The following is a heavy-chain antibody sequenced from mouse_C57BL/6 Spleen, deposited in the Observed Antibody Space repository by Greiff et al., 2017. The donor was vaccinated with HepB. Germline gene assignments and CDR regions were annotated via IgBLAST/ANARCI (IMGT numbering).Heavy chain of an antibody. J-gene: IGHJ2*01. CDR1: GYSITSGYY. Sequence: VQLKESGPGLVKPSQSLSLTCSVTGYSITSGYYWNWIRQFPGNKLEWMGYISYDGSNNYNPSLKNRISITRDTSKNQFFLKLNSVTTEDTATYYCARELGYYFDYWGQGTTLTVSS. CDR3: ARELGYYFDY. CDR2: ISYDGSN. V-gene: IGHV3-6*01. D-gene: IGHD4-1*01.